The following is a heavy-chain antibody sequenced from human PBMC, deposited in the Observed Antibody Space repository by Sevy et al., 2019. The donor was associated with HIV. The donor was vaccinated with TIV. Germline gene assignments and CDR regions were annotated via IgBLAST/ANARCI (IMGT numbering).Heavy chain of an antibody. CDR1: GFTFSTYA. D-gene: IGHD3-22*01. Sequence: GGSLRLSCAASGFTFSTYAMHWVRQAPGKGLEWVAVISYDGSNTYYADSVKGRFTISRDSSKITLYLQMNSLRTEDTAVYFCARDGGYDSRGYDLSNYWGQGTLVTVSS. CDR3: ARDGGYDSRGYDLSNY. V-gene: IGHV3-30*04. J-gene: IGHJ4*02. CDR2: ISYDGSNT.